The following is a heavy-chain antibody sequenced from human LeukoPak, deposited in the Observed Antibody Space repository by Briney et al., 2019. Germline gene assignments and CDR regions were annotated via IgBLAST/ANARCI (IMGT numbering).Heavy chain of an antibody. CDR1: GGTFSSYA. D-gene: IGHD3-22*01. CDR2: IIPIFGTA. CDR3: ARELRPYYYDSSGYYSCWFDP. Sequence: GASVKVSCKTSGGTFSSYAISWVRQAPGQGLEWMGGIIPIFGTANYAQKFQGRVTITADESTSTAYMELSSLRSEDTAVCYCARELRPYYYDSSGYYSCWFDPWGQGTLVTVSS. J-gene: IGHJ5*02. V-gene: IGHV1-69*01.